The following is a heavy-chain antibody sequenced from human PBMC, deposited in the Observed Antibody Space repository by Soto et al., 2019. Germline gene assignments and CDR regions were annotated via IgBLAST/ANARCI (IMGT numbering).Heavy chain of an antibody. V-gene: IGHV4-39*01. Sequence: SENLRLTCTVSGGSISGGSCYWSWIRQPPGKGLEWIGSIYYSGSTYYNPSLKSRVTISVDTSKNQFSLKLSSVTAADTAVYYCASADRDCSGGSCYSFLNDFDIWCQGAMVT. J-gene: IGHJ3*02. CDR1: GGSISGGSCY. CDR3: ASADRDCSGGSCYSFLNDFDI. CDR2: IYYSGST. D-gene: IGHD2-15*01.